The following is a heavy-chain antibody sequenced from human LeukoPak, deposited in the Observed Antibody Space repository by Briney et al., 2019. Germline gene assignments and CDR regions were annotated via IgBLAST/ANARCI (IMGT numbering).Heavy chain of an antibody. D-gene: IGHD2/OR15-2a*01. CDR3: AKKKGSIPGYYYYMDV. J-gene: IGHJ6*03. V-gene: IGHV3-23*01. Sequence: PGGSLRLSCAASGFTFSSYWMSWVRQAPGKGLEWVSAISGSGGSTYYADSVKGRFTISRDNSKNTLYLQMNSLRAEDTAVYYCAKKKGSIPGYYYYMDVWGKGTTVTVSS. CDR2: ISGSGGST. CDR1: GFTFSSYW.